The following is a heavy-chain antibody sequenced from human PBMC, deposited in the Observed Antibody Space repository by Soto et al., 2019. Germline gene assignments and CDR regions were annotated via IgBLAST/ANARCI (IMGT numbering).Heavy chain of an antibody. J-gene: IGHJ4*02. Sequence: QVQLVDSGGGVVQPGRSLRLSCTASGFIFSNYGMHWVRQAPGKGLEWVAFISYDGSNKYYADSVKDRFAISRDNAKNTLYLEMNSLRAEETAVYFCAKVPLRPYSFDYWGQGTLVTVAS. D-gene: IGHD3-16*01. V-gene: IGHV3-30*18. CDR2: ISYDGSNK. CDR1: GFIFSNYG. CDR3: AKVPLRPYSFDY.